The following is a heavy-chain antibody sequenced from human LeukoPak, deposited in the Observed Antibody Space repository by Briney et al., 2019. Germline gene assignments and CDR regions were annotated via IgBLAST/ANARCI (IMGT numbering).Heavy chain of an antibody. CDR3: ARESGYSGPFDN. Sequence: SETLSLTCAVSGGSISSTYWWSWVRPPPGKGLEWIGEIFHSGSTNYNPSLKSRVTISVDKSKNQFSLKLSSVTAADTAVYYCARESGYSGPFDNWGQGTLVTVSS. CDR2: IFHSGST. D-gene: IGHD5-12*01. J-gene: IGHJ4*02. V-gene: IGHV4-4*02. CDR1: GGSISSTYW.